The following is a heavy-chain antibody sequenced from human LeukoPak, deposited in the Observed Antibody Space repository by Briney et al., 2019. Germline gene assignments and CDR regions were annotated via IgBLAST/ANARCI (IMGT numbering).Heavy chain of an antibody. CDR1: GGSFSGYY. J-gene: IGHJ3*02. D-gene: IGHD2-8*02. V-gene: IGHV4-34*01. CDR3: AGGGFWDGGVYYYFVVFDI. CDR2: INHSGST. Sequence: SETLSLTCAVYGGSFSGYYWSWIRQPPGKGLEWIGEINHSGSTNYNPSLKSRVTISVDTSKNQFSLKLSSVTAADTAVYYCAGGGFWDGGVYYYFVVFDIWAKGTMATVS.